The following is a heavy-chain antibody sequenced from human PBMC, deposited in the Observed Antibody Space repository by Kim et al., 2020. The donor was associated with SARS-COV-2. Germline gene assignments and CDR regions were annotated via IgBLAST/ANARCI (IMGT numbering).Heavy chain of an antibody. V-gene: IGHV1-8*01. J-gene: IGHJ6*02. CDR3: ARGKSWPVWFGGQTYGMDV. CDR1: GYTFTSYD. D-gene: IGHD3-10*01. CDR2: MNPNSGNT. Sequence: ASVKVSCKASGYTFTSYDINWVRQATGQGLEWMGWMNPNSGNTGYAQKFQGRVTMTRNTSISTAYMELSSLRSEDTAVYYCARGKSWPVWFGGQTYGMDVWGQGTTVTVSS.